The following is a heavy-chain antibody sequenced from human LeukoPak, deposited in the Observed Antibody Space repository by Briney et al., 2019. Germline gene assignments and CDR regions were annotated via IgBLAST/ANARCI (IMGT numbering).Heavy chain of an antibody. CDR2: INHSGST. V-gene: IGHV4-34*01. CDR1: GGSFSGYY. CDR3: ARDGQGNDSSGYYDY. D-gene: IGHD3-22*01. Sequence: PSETLSLTCAVYGGSFSGYYWSWIRQPPGKGLEWIGEINHSGSTNYNPSLKSRVTISVDTSKNQFSLKLSSVTAADTAVYYCARDGQGNDSSGYYDYWGQGTLVTVSS. J-gene: IGHJ4*02.